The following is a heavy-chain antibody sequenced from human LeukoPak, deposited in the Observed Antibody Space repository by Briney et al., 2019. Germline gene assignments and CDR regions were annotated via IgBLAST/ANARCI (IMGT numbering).Heavy chain of an antibody. Sequence: PGGSLRLSCAASEFTFRDYYMSWIREAPGKGLEWVSYNSGTGNTIYYTDSVKGRFTISRDNAKNSLYLQMNSLRAEDTAVYYCAKDYSKTSYYGSGTYYRPNWFDPWGQGTLVTVSS. D-gene: IGHD3-10*01. CDR2: NSGTGNTI. J-gene: IGHJ5*02. CDR3: AKDYSKTSYYGSGTYYRPNWFDP. CDR1: EFTFRDYY. V-gene: IGHV3-11*04.